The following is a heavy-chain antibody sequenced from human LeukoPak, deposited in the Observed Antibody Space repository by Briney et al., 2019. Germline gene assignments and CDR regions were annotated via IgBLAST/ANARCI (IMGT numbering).Heavy chain of an antibody. V-gene: IGHV1-2*02. CDR3: ARATGIAAAGDNWFDP. CDR1: GYTFTGYY. J-gene: IGHJ5*02. D-gene: IGHD6-13*01. CDR2: INPNSGGT. Sequence: ASVKVSCKASGYTFTGYYMHWVRQAPGQGLEWMGWINPNSGGTNYAQKFQGRFTMTRDTSISTAYMELSRLRSDDTAVYYCARATGIAAAGDNWFDPWGQGTLVTVSS.